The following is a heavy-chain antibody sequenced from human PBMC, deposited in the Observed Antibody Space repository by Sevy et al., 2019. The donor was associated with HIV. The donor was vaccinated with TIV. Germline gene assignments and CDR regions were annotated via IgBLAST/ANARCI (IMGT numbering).Heavy chain of an antibody. J-gene: IGHJ6*02. CDR1: GFTFSYYR. D-gene: IGHD2-15*01. CDR3: VRDRCIGSNCYSYYYDGMDV. Sequence: GGSLRLSCAASGFTFSYYRMNWVRQAPGKGLEWVSSISSSSSYIYYIDSVKGRFTISRDNAKNSLYLQMNSLRAEDTAVYYCVRDRCIGSNCYSYYYDGMDVWGQGTTVTVSS. CDR2: ISSSSSYI. V-gene: IGHV3-21*01.